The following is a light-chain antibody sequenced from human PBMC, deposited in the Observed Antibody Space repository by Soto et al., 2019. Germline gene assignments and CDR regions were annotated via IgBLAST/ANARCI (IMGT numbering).Light chain of an antibody. CDR2: DVS. V-gene: IGLV2-14*03. CDR1: NSDVGGYTY. CDR3: SSYTSSSTPYV. J-gene: IGLJ1*01. Sequence: QSALTQPASVSGSPGQSITISCTGTNSDVGGYTYVSWYQQHPGKAPKLMIYDVSKRPSGVSNRFSGSKSGNTASLTISGLQAADEADYYCSSYTSSSTPYVFGTGTKLTVL.